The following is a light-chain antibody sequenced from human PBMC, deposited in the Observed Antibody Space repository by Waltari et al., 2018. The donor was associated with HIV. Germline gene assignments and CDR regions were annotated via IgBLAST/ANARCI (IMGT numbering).Light chain of an antibody. CDR2: GAS. CDR3: QQYGTSPLFA. J-gene: IGKJ3*01. Sequence: EIVLTQSPGTLSLSPGERATLSCRASQSLSHTYLAWYQQRPGQPPRLLIHGASSRTAGIPDRFSGSGSGTDFTLTISRLEPEDFAVYYCQQYGTSPLFAFGPGTTVDIK. V-gene: IGKV3-20*01. CDR1: QSLSHTY.